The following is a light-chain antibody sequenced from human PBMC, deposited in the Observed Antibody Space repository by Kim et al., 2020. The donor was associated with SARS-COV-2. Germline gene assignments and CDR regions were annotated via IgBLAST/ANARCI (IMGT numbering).Light chain of an antibody. CDR2: GKN. Sequence: ALGQTVRITCQGDSLRSYYASWYQQKPGQAPVLVIYGKNNRPSGIPGRFSGSSSVNTASLTITGAQAEDEADYYCNSRDSSGNHLVFGGGTQLTVL. J-gene: IGLJ2*01. CDR1: SLRSYY. CDR3: NSRDSSGNHLV. V-gene: IGLV3-19*01.